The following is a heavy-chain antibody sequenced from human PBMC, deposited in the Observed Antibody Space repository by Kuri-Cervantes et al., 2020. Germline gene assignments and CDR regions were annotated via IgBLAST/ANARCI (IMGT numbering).Heavy chain of an antibody. V-gene: IGHV4-59*01. J-gene: IGHJ6*03. CDR1: GGSISSYY. Sequence: SETLSLTCTVSGGSISSYYWSWIRQPPGKGLEWLGYSYYSGSTNYNPSFKSRVTISVDTSKNQLSLKLSSVTAADTAVYYCAKTETTTVTPLSYYYYMDVWGKGTTVTVSS. CDR2: SYYSGST. CDR3: AKTETTTVTPLSYYYYMDV. D-gene: IGHD4-17*01.